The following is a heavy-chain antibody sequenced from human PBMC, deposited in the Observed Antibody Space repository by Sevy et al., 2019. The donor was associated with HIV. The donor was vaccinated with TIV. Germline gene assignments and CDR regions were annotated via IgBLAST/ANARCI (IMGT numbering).Heavy chain of an antibody. CDR2: ISSSSSYI. Sequence: GGSLRLSCAASGFTFSSYSMNWVRQAPGKGLEWVSSISSSSSYIYYADSVKGRFTISRDNAKNSLYLQMNSLRAEDTAVYYCARDPVVLGYFDYRGQGTLVTVSS. CDR1: GFTFSSYS. J-gene: IGHJ4*02. D-gene: IGHD2-8*02. CDR3: ARDPVVLGYFDY. V-gene: IGHV3-21*01.